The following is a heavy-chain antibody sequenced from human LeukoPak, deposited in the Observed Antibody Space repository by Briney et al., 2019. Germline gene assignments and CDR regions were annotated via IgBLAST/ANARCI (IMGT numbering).Heavy chain of an antibody. CDR2: IYYSGST. D-gene: IGHD1-7*01. CDR1: GGSISSGGYS. CDR3: ARANWNYWYGFDY. V-gene: IGHV4-30-4*07. J-gene: IGHJ4*02. Sequence: SETLSLTCAVSGGSISSGGYSWSWIRQPPGKGLEWIGYIYYSGSTYYNPSLKSRVTISVDTSKNQFSLKLSSVTAADTAVYYCARANWNYWYGFDYWGQGTLVTVSS.